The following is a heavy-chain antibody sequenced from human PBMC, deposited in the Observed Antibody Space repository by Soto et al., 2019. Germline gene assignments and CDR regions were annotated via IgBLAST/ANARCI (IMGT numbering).Heavy chain of an antibody. CDR3: ATRQGGSYNWFDP. CDR2: LYYSGNT. J-gene: IGHJ5*02. D-gene: IGHD2-15*01. Sequence: AETLSLTCTVSGGSISRSSYSWAWIRQPPGKGLEWIGTLYYSGNTYYNPSLKSRVTISVDTSKNQFSLKLSSVTAADTAVYYCATRQGGSYNWFDPWGQGTLVTVSS. V-gene: IGHV4-39*01. CDR1: GGSISRSSYS.